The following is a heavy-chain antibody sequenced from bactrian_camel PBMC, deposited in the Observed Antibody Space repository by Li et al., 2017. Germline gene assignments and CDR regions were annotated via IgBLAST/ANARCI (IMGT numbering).Heavy chain of an antibody. CDR2: SSSGALSL. J-gene: IGHJ6*01. CDR1: GFTFTNYW. Sequence: QLVESGGGLVQPGGSLRLSCAASGFTFTNYWMHWVRQGPGKGLEWVSSSSSGALSLVYADSVKGRFTISRDNAKNTVFLQMNSLKPEDTAVYYCVGDGPPPTVVAVFGYWGQGTQVTVS. D-gene: IGHD6*01. V-gene: IGHV3S25*01. CDR3: VGDGPPPTVVAVFGY.